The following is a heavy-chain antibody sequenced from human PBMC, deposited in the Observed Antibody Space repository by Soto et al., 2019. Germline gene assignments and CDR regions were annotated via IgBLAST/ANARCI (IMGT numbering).Heavy chain of an antibody. CDR2: MYYSEST. D-gene: IGHD3-22*01. CDR1: GGSITSDY. CDR3: ARGREEFHDSVGPGWVWFDP. Sequence: QVQLQESGPGLVKPSETLSLTCTVSGGSITSDYWTWFRQPPGKGLEWIGYMYYSESTNYNSSLKSRVNLAVDTAINEFSLKPRSVSTADTAVYCCARGREEFHDSVGPGWVWFDPWGQGTLVTVSS. J-gene: IGHJ5*02. V-gene: IGHV4-59*01.